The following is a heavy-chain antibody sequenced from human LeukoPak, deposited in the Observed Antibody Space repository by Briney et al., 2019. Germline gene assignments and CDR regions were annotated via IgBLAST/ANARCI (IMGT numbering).Heavy chain of an antibody. CDR2: IIPIFGTT. D-gene: IGHD6-6*01. V-gene: IGHV1-69*13. Sequence: ASVKVSCKASGGTFSTYIITWVRHAPGQGLEWMGGIIPIFGTTTYAQKFQGRVTITADESTSTAYMDLSSLTSEDTAVYYCASSSSSGYYYYGMDVWGQGTTVTVSS. CDR1: GGTFSTYI. CDR3: ASSSSSGYYYYGMDV. J-gene: IGHJ6*02.